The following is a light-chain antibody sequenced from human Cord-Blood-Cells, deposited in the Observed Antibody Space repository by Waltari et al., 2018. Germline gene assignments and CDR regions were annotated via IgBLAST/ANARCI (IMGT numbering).Light chain of an antibody. CDR1: SSDVGGLNY. V-gene: IGLV2-14*01. CDR2: DVS. Sequence: QSALTQPASVSGSPGPSITIPCTGTSSDVGGLNYVSWYQQPPGKAPKLMIYDVSNRPSGVSNRFSGSKSGNTASLTISGLQAEDEADYYCSSYTSSSTPRYVFGTGTKVTVL. J-gene: IGLJ1*01. CDR3: SSYTSSSTPRYV.